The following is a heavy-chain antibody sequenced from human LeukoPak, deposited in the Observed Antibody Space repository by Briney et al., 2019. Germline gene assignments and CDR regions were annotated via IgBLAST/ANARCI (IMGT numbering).Heavy chain of an antibody. V-gene: IGHV4-59*01. Sequence: SETLSLTCTVSGGSISSYYWSWIRQPPGKGLEWIGYIYYSGSTNYNPSLKSRVTISVDTSKNQFSLNMSSVTAADTAVYYCAARGYDFWSSRGYFDYWGQGTLVTVSS. D-gene: IGHD3-3*01. CDR3: AARGYDFWSSRGYFDY. CDR2: IYYSGST. CDR1: GGSISSYY. J-gene: IGHJ4*02.